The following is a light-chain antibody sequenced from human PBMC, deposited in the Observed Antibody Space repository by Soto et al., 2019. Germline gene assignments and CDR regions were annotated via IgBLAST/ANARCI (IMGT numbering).Light chain of an antibody. Sequence: EIVLTQSPATLSLSPGERATLSCRASQSVSNYLAWYQQKPGQAPRLLIYDVSNRATGIPARFSGSGSGTDFTLTISSLEPEDFAVYYCHQRTNWPLMYTFGQGTKLEIK. V-gene: IGKV3-11*01. CDR3: HQRTNWPLMYT. CDR1: QSVSNY. J-gene: IGKJ2*01. CDR2: DVS.